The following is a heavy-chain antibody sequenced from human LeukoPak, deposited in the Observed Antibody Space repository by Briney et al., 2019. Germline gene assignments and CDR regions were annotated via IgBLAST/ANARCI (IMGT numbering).Heavy chain of an antibody. V-gene: IGHV3-11*04. D-gene: IGHD2-21*02. Sequence: GGSLRLSCAASGFTFSDYFMSWIRQGPGKGLEWVSHIDSSGTIYYADSVKGRATISRDNAKNSLYLQMNSLRAEDTAVYYCARPACCGGNCYYFRDYWGQGTLVTVSS. CDR1: GFTFSDYF. J-gene: IGHJ4*02. CDR2: IDSSGTI. CDR3: ARPACCGGNCYYFRDY.